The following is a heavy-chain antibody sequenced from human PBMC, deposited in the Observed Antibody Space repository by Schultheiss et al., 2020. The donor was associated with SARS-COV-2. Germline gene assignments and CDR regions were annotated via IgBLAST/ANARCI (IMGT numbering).Heavy chain of an antibody. D-gene: IGHD6-13*01. V-gene: IGHV3-21*01. CDR1: GFTFSSYG. CDR2: ISSSSSYI. J-gene: IGHJ4*02. CDR3: ARDGGSWYLSGYYFDY. Sequence: GGSLRLSCAASGFTFSSYGMHWVRQAPGKGLEWVSSISSSSSYIYYADSVKGRFTISRDNSKNTLYLQMNSLRAEDTAVYYCARDGGSWYLSGYYFDYWGQGTLVTVSS.